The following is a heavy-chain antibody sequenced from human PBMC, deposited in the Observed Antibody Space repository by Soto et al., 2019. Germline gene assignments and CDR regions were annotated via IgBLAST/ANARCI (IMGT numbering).Heavy chain of an antibody. CDR3: ARADPDASVGY. D-gene: IGHD2-15*01. V-gene: IGHV4-59*01. Sequence: SETLSLTCTVSGGSISSYYWTWLRQSPGRGLEWIGYISYSGSTYYNPSLKSRVTISADTSKNQFSLRMNSMIAADTAVYYCARADPDASVGYWGQGTLVTVSS. CDR1: GGSISSYY. CDR2: ISYSGST. J-gene: IGHJ4*02.